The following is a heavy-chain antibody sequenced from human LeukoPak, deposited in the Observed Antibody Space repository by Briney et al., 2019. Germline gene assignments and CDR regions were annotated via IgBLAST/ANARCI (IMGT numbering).Heavy chain of an antibody. Sequence: PGGSLRLSCAASGFTFSSYAMHWVRQAPGKGLEYVSAISSNGGSTYYADSVKGRFTISRDNSKNTLYLQMSSLRAEDTAVYYCVKWKFGGVIVGYFDYWGQGTLVTVSS. CDR1: GFTFSSYA. V-gene: IGHV3-64D*06. D-gene: IGHD3-16*02. CDR2: ISSNGGST. CDR3: VKWKFGGVIVGYFDY. J-gene: IGHJ4*02.